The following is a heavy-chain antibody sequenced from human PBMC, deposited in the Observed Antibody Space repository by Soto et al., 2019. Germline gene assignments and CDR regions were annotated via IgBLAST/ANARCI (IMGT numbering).Heavy chain of an antibody. CDR2: ISAYNGNT. CDR1: GYTFTSYG. CDR3: ARAFYYYDSSGYYYSAFDI. V-gene: IGHV1-18*04. D-gene: IGHD3-22*01. J-gene: IGHJ3*02. Sequence: QVQLVQSGAEVKKPGASVKVSCKAFGYTFTSYGISWVRQAPGQGLEWMGWISAYNGNTNYAQKLQGRVTMTTDTSTSTAYMELRSLRSDDTAVYYCARAFYYYDSSGYYYSAFDIWGQGTMVTVSS.